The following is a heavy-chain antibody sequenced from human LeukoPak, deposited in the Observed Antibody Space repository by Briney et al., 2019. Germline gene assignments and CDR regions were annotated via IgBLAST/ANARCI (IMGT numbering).Heavy chain of an antibody. CDR2: IAYDGNNK. J-gene: IGHJ3*02. CDR3: ARESEAFDI. V-gene: IGHV3-30*03. CDR1: GFTFSTNS. Sequence: GGSLRLSCAASGFTFSTNSMNWVRQAPGKGLEWVAVIAYDGNNKYYADSVKGRFTISRDNSKNSLYLQMNSLRAEDAAVYYCARESEAFDIWGRGTMVTVSS.